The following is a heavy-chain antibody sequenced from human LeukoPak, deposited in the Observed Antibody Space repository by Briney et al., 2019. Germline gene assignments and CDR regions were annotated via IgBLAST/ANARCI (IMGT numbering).Heavy chain of an antibody. J-gene: IGHJ4*02. CDR3: ARVPLTSFPHYYGSGSYYNVPDY. V-gene: IGHV1-18*01. CDR1: GYTFISYG. CDR2: ISAYNGNI. D-gene: IGHD3-10*01. Sequence: ASVKVSCKASGYTFISYGITWVRQAPGQGLEWLGWISAYNGNIDYAQKLQGRVTLTTDTSTSTAYMEVRSLRSDDTAVYYCARVPLTSFPHYYGSGSYYNVPDYWGQGTLVTVSS.